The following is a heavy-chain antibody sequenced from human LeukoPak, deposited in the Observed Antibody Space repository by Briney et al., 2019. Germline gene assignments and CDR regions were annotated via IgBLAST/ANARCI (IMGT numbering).Heavy chain of an antibody. CDR3: AKDLYSSSWHDAFDI. V-gene: IGHV3-23*01. CDR1: GFIFNDYP. J-gene: IGHJ3*02. CDR2: ISATGATT. D-gene: IGHD6-13*01. Sequence: PGGSLRLSCAASGFIFNDYPMSWVRQAPGKGLEWVSGISATGATTWYADSVKGRFTISRDNSKNTLYLQMNSLRAEDTAVYYCAKDLYSSSWHDAFDIWGQGTMVTVSS.